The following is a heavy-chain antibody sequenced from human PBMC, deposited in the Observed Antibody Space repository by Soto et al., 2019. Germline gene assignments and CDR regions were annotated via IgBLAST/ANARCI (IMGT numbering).Heavy chain of an antibody. D-gene: IGHD3-3*01. CDR1: GFTFSSYA. V-gene: IGHV3-30-3*01. Sequence: GGSLRLSCAASGFTFSSYAMHWVRQAPGKGLEWVAVISYDGSNKYYADSVKGRFTISRDNSKNTLYLQMNSLRAEDTAVYYCARGRWRFLEWLTFDYWGQGTLVTVSS. J-gene: IGHJ4*02. CDR2: ISYDGSNK. CDR3: ARGRWRFLEWLTFDY.